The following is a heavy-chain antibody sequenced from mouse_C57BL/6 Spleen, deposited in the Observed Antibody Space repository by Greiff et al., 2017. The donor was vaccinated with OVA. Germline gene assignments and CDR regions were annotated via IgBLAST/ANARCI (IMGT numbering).Heavy chain of an antibody. CDR2: INPNNGGT. D-gene: IGHD1-1*01. Sequence: EVQLQQSGPELVKPGASVKISCKASGYTFTDYYMNWVKQSHGKSLEWIGDINPNNGGTSYNQKFKGKATLTVDKSSSTAYMELRSLTSEDSAVYYCARGDGSSYGWFAYWGQGTLVTVSA. CDR3: ARGDGSSYGWFAY. J-gene: IGHJ3*01. V-gene: IGHV1-26*01. CDR1: GYTFTDYY.